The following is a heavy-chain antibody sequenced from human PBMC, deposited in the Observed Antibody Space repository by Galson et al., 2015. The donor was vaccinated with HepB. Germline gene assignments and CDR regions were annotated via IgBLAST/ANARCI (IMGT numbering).Heavy chain of an antibody. CDR2: ISSSSSYT. CDR1: GFTFSDYY. Sequence: SLRLSCAASGFTFSDYYTSWIRQAPGKGLEWVSYISSSSSYTNYADSVKGRFTISRDNAKNSLYLQMNSLRAEDTAVYYCARARPYSSSWSNFDYWGQGTLVTVSS. J-gene: IGHJ4*02. V-gene: IGHV3-11*06. CDR3: ARARPYSSSWSNFDY. D-gene: IGHD6-13*01.